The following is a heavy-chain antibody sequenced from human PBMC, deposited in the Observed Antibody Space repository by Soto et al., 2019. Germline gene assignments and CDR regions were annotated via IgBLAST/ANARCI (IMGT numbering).Heavy chain of an antibody. CDR1: GLSFNDHA. J-gene: IGHJ5*02. Sequence: GGSLRLSCAASGLSFNDHAMHWVRQAPGKGLEWVAVVSYDGNTKQYADSVKGRFTISRDTSNNTLYLQMNSLTTEDTAVYYCARDRPYGDPNWFDPWGQGTLVTVSS. D-gene: IGHD4-17*01. V-gene: IGHV3-30-3*01. CDR2: VSYDGNTK. CDR3: ARDRPYGDPNWFDP.